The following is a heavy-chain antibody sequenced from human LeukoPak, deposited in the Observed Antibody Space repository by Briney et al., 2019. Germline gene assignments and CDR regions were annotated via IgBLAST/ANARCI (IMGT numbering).Heavy chain of an antibody. CDR3: ARGLRDSSGREYFQH. Sequence: ASVKVSCKASGYTFTSYDSYWVRQATGQGLEWMGWMNPNSGNTGYAQKFQGRVTMTRNTSISTAYMEMSRLRSEETAVYYCARGLRDSSGREYFQHWGQGTLITVSS. CDR2: MNPNSGNT. V-gene: IGHV1-8*02. CDR1: GYTFTSYD. D-gene: IGHD3-22*01. J-gene: IGHJ1*01.